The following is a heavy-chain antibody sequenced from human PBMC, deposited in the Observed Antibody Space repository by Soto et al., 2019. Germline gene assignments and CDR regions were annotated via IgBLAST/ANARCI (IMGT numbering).Heavy chain of an antibody. D-gene: IGHD3-3*01. CDR2: IWYDGSNK. CDR1: GFTFSSYG. V-gene: IGHV3-33*01. Sequence: PGGSLRLSCAASGFTFSSYGMHWVRQAPGKGLEWVAVIWYDGSNKYYADSVKGRFTISRDNSKNTLYLQMNSLRAEDTAVYYCARFSPSTIFGVQAPDYWGQGTLVTVSS. CDR3: ARFSPSTIFGVQAPDY. J-gene: IGHJ4*02.